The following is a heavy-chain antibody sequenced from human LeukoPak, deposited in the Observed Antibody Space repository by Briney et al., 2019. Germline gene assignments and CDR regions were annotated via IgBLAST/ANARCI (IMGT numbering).Heavy chain of an antibody. CDR2: ISSSSIYI. J-gene: IGHJ4*02. CDR3: ARGSASSGWNGDDY. CDR1: GFTFSSYS. V-gene: IGHV3-21*01. D-gene: IGHD6-19*01. Sequence: PGGSLRLSCAASGFTFSSYSMNWVRQTPGKGLEWVSSISSSSIYIYYADSVKGRFTISRDNAKNSLYLQMNSLRAEDTAVYYCARGSASSGWNGDDYWGQGTLVTVSS.